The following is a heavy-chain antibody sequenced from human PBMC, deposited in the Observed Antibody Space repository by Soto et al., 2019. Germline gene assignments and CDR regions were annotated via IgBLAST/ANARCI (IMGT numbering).Heavy chain of an antibody. CDR2: IYYTGNT. V-gene: IGHV4-59*01. CDR1: CGSITNYN. J-gene: IGHJ4*02. CDR3: ARGRRELPY. Sequence: SETLSLTCTVSCGSITNYNWTWIRQPPGRGLEWIGNIYYTGNTDYSPSLESRVTISVDTSKKQFSLELTSVTAADTAVYYCARGRRELPYWGQGTLVTVSS. D-gene: IGHD1-7*01.